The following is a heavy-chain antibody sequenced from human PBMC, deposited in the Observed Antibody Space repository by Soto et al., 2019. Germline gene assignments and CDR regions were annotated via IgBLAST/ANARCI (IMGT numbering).Heavy chain of an antibody. CDR1: GYTFPSYG. D-gene: IGHD3-10*01. Sequence: AAVKVSCKASGYTFPSYGISWVRQAPGQGXEWMGWISAYNGNTNYAQKLQGRVTMTTDTSTSTAYMEPRSLRSDDTAVYYCARDFGSGSYYDENQIRNDYWGQGTLVTVSS. V-gene: IGHV1-18*01. J-gene: IGHJ4*02. CDR3: ARDFGSGSYYDENQIRNDY. CDR2: ISAYNGNT.